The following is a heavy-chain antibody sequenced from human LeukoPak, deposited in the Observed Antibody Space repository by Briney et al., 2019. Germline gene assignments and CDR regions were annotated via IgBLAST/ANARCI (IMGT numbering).Heavy chain of an antibody. CDR1: GFTFSSYA. D-gene: IGHD3-10*01. J-gene: IGHJ4*02. V-gene: IGHV3-23*01. Sequence: GGSLRLSCAASGFTFSSYAMSWVRQAPGKGLEWVSAISGSGGSTYYADSVKGRFTISRDNSKNTLYLQMNSLRAEDTAVYYCAKDRPLWFGELGGFSFDYWGQGTLVTVSS. CDR2: ISGSGGST. CDR3: AKDRPLWFGELGGFSFDY.